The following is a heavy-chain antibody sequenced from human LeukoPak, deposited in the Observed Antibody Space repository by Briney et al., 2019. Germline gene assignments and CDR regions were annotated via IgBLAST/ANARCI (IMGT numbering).Heavy chain of an antibody. V-gene: IGHV4-61*02. CDR3: AREGVDTAMVTWFDY. J-gene: IGHJ5*01. Sequence: PSETLSLTCTVSGGSISSGSYYWSWIRQPAGKGLEWIGLIYTSGSTNYNPSLKSRVTISVDTSNNQFSLKLSSVTAADTGVDYCAREGVDTAMVTWFDYWGQGALVTVSS. CDR2: IYTSGST. CDR1: GGSISSGSYY. D-gene: IGHD5-18*01.